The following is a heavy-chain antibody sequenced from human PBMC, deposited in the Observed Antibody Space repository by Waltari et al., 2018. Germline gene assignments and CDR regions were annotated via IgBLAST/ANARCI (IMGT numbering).Heavy chain of an antibody. V-gene: IGHV4-59*11. J-gene: IGHJ3*02. D-gene: IGHD3-22*01. CDR2: MYFIGTK. CDR1: GDSIRSHF. CDR3: ARLPRGSVIIGAFDI. Sequence: VQLQESGPGLVKPSETLSLRCNVSGDSIRSHFWRWIRQAPGKGLEWSGHMYFIGTKDYNPSLKSRVAISIDTSKNHFSLNLRSVTAADTAIYYCARLPRGSVIIGAFDIWGQGTQVTVSS.